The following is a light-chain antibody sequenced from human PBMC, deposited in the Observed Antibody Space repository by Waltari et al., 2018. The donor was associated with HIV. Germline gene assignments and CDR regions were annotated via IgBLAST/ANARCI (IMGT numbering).Light chain of an antibody. CDR2: QDS. V-gene: IGLV3-1*01. J-gene: IGLJ2*01. CDR3: QAWDSSTVV. Sequence: SYELTQPPSVSVSPGQTASITCSGDKLGDKYACWYQQKPGQSPVVAIYQDSKRPSGIPERFSGSNSGNTATLTISGTQAMDEADYYCQAWDSSTVVFGGGTKLTVL. CDR1: KLGDKY.